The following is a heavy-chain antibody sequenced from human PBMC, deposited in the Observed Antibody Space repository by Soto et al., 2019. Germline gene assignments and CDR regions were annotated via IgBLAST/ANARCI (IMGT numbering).Heavy chain of an antibody. CDR2: MSHIGSV. CDR1: GVSIGSNYY. J-gene: IGHJ4*02. CDR3: ARSLGWYAVDY. Sequence: QVLLQESGPGLVQPSGTLSLSCVVSGVSIGSNYYWGWVRQPPGKGLEWLGDMSHIGSVNYNPSLKXXVTISIDKSQNQFSLNLDSMTAADTAVYYCARSLGWYAVDYWGQGTLVIVSS. V-gene: IGHV4-4*02. D-gene: IGHD6-19*01.